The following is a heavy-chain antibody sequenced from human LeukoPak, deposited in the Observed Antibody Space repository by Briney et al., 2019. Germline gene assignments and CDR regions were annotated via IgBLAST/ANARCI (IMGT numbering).Heavy chain of an antibody. CDR2: ISAYNGNT. D-gene: IGHD1-26*01. V-gene: IGHV1-18*04. Sequence: ASVKVSCKASGYTFTGYYMHWVRQAPGQGLEWMGWISAYNGNTNYAQKLQGRVTMTTDTSTSTAYMELRSLRSDDTAVYYCARRVGAKRYFDYWGQGTLVTVSS. CDR1: GYTFTGYY. J-gene: IGHJ4*02. CDR3: ARRVGAKRYFDY.